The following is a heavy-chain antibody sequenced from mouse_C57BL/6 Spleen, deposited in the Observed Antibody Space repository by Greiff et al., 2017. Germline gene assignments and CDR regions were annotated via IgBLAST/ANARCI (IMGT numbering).Heavy chain of an antibody. J-gene: IGHJ3*01. V-gene: IGHV1-82*01. CDR2: IYPGDGDT. D-gene: IGHD2-4*01. CDR1: GYAFSSSW. CDR3: AEDYDAWFAY. Sequence: VQLQQSGPELVKPGASVEISCKASGYAFSSSWMNWVKQRPGKGLEWIGRIYPGDGDTNYNGKFKGKATLTADKSSSTAYMQLSSLTSEDSAVYFCAEDYDAWFAYWGQGTLVTVSA.